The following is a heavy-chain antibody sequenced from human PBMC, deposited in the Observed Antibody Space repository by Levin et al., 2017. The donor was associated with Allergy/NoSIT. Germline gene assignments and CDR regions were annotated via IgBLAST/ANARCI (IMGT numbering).Heavy chain of an antibody. CDR2: IGTAGDT. CDR1: GFTFSSYD. J-gene: IGHJ3*02. V-gene: IGHV3-13*04. D-gene: IGHD3-22*01. Sequence: GGSLRLSCAASGFTFSSYDMHWVRQATGKGLEWVSAIGTAGDTYYPGSVKGRFTISRENAKNSLYLQMNSLRAGDTAVYYCARAMGYDSRGGAFDIWGQGTMVTVSS. CDR3: ARAMGYDSRGGAFDI.